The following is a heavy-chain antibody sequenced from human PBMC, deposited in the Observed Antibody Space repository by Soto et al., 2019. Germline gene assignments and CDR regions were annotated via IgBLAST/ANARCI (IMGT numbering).Heavy chain of an antibody. CDR2: INPNSGGT. CDR1: GYTFTGYY. Sequence: ASVKVSCKASGYTFTGYYMHWVRQAPGQGLEWMGWINPNSGGTNYAQKFQGRVTMTRDTSISTAYMELSRLRSDDTAVYYCARDSESRLLWFGESSSDYNWFDPWGQGTLVTVSS. D-gene: IGHD3-10*01. J-gene: IGHJ5*02. CDR3: ARDSESRLLWFGESSSDYNWFDP. V-gene: IGHV1-2*02.